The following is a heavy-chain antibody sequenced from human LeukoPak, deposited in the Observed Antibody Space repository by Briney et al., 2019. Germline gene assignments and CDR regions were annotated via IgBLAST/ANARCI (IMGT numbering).Heavy chain of an antibody. J-gene: IGHJ4*02. CDR3: AKDSYIANYYGSGSYSDY. Sequence: GGSLRLSCAASGFTFSSYSMNWVRQAPGKGLEWVSYISSSSSTIYYADSVKGRFTISRDNAKNSLYLQMNSLRDENTAVYYCAKDSYIANYYGSGSYSDYWGQGTLVTVSS. V-gene: IGHV3-48*02. D-gene: IGHD3-10*01. CDR2: ISSSSSTI. CDR1: GFTFSSYS.